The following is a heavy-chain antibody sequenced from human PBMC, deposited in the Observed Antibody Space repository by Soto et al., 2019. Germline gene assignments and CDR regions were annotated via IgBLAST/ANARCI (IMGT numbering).Heavy chain of an antibody. V-gene: IGHV1-18*01. CDR3: ARSIAAAVDFDY. Sequence: QVQLVQSGAEVKKPGASVKVSCKASGYTFTSYGISWVRRAAGQGLEWMGWISAYSGSTNYAQKLQGRVTMTTDTSTSTAYMELRSLRSDDSAVYYCARSIAAAVDFDYWGQGTLVTVSS. CDR1: GYTFTSYG. D-gene: IGHD6-13*01. CDR2: ISAYSGST. J-gene: IGHJ4*02.